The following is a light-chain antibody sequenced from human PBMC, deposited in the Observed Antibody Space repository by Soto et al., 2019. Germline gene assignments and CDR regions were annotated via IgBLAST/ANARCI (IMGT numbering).Light chain of an antibody. CDR3: QQYNSWPLS. CDR1: QSLNSD. Sequence: ETVMTQSPATLSMSPGERATLSCRASQSLNSDLAWYQQKPGQAPRLLIYGASTRATGIPGRFSGSGSGTEFTLTISGLQSDDCAVYYCQQYNSWPLSFGGGPKVDIK. J-gene: IGKJ4*01. V-gene: IGKV3-15*01. CDR2: GAS.